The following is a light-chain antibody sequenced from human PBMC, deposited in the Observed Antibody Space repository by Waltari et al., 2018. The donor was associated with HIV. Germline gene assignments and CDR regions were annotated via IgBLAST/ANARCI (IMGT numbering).Light chain of an antibody. Sequence: QSVMTQPPSASGNPGQRVTIACSGTSSNIGSRSVNWYQHFPATAPKLLIFTNDQRPSGVPDRFSASKSGTSASLSISGLHSGDEGVYYCSAWDVSLNGVVFGGGTKLTVL. V-gene: IGLV1-44*01. CDR2: TND. CDR3: SAWDVSLNGVV. J-gene: IGLJ2*01. CDR1: SSNIGSRS.